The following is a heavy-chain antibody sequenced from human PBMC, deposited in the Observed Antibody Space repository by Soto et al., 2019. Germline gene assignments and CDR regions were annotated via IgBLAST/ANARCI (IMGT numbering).Heavy chain of an antibody. CDR2: ISSNGGST. Sequence: GSLRLSCSASGFTFSSYAMHWVRQAPGKGLEYVPAISSNGGSTYYADSVKGRFTISRDNSKNTLYLQMSSLRAEDTAVYYCVGFLRPGGMDVWGQGTTVSVS. CDR1: GFTFSSYA. CDR3: VGFLRPGGMDV. D-gene: IGHD3-3*01. V-gene: IGHV3-64D*06. J-gene: IGHJ6*02.